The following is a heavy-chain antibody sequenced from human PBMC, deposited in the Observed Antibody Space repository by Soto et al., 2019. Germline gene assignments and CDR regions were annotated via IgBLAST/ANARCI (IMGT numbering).Heavy chain of an antibody. D-gene: IGHD6-13*01. J-gene: IGHJ5*02. V-gene: IGHV1-69*12. CDR3: ALHTSGAAAGTWRFDP. CDR2: IIPIFGTA. Sequence: QVQLVQSGAEVKKPGSSVKVSCKASGGTFSSYAISWVRQAPGQGLEWMGGIIPIFGTANYAQKFQGRVTITADESTSTAHMELSSLRSEDTAVYYCALHTSGAAAGTWRFDPWGQGTLVTVSS. CDR1: GGTFSSYA.